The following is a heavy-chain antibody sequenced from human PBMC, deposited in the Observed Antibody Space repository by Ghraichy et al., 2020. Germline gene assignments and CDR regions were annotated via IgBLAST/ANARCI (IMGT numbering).Heavy chain of an antibody. V-gene: IGHV3-74*01. CDR3: ARDRNTVVNGVGSYYFDY. J-gene: IGHJ4*02. CDR1: GFTFSSYW. Sequence: GGSLRLSCAASGFTFSSYWIHWVRQAPGKGLVWVSRTNIDGSSTSYADSVKGRFTISRDNAKNTLYLQMNSLRAEDTAVYYCARDRNTVVNGVGSYYFDYWGQGTLVTVSS. D-gene: IGHD4-23*01. CDR2: TNIDGSST.